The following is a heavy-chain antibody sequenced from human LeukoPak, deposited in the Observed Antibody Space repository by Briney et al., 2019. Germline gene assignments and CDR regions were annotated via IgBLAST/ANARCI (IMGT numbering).Heavy chain of an antibody. CDR2: ISAYNGNT. Sequence: ASVKVSCKASGYTFTSYGISWVRQAPGQGLEWMGWISAYNGNTNYAQKLQGSVTMTTDTSTSTAYMELRSLRSDDTAVYYCARVSIGGSGSYTFDPWGQGTLVTVSS. D-gene: IGHD3-10*01. CDR1: GYTFTSYG. V-gene: IGHV1-18*01. CDR3: ARVSIGGSGSYTFDP. J-gene: IGHJ5*02.